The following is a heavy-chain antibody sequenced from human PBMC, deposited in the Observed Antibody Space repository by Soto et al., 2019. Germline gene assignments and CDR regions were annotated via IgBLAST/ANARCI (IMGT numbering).Heavy chain of an antibody. J-gene: IGHJ4*02. D-gene: IGHD3-16*01. CDR2: IKPDGSVT. V-gene: IGHV3-7*03. CDR3: FGGNGGPQ. Sequence: VGSLRISCRTSDFTLGNYWMNWARQAPGKGLEWVANIKPDGSVTNYLDSVKGRFTISRDNVRNSVSLQMNSLRVEDTAVYFCFGGNGGPQWGQGTLVTVSS. CDR1: DFTLGNYW.